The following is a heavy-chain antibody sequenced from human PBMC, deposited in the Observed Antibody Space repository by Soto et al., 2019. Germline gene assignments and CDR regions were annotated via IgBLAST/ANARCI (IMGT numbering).Heavy chain of an antibody. J-gene: IGHJ6*02. CDR3: ARAGIAARSPSLYYYVGMDV. CDR1: GGSISSYY. Sequence: SETLSLTCTVSGGSISSYYWSWIRQPPGKGLEWIGYIYYSGSTNYNPSRKSRVTISVDTSKNQFSLELSCVTAAETAVYYCARAGIAARSPSLYYYVGMDVWGHGPRSPS. D-gene: IGHD6-6*01. CDR2: IYYSGST. V-gene: IGHV4-59*01.